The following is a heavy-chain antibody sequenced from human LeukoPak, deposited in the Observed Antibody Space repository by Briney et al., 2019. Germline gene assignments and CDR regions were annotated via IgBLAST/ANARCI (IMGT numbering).Heavy chain of an antibody. V-gene: IGHV3-30*03. CDR2: ISYDGSNK. CDR1: GFTFSSYG. Sequence: GGSLRPSCAASGFTFSSYGMHWVRQAPGKGLEWVAVISYDGSNKYYADSVKGRFTISRDNAKNSLYLQMNSLRAEDTAVYYCARDGRGYSYAFDYWGQGTLVTVSS. J-gene: IGHJ4*02. CDR3: ARDGRGYSYAFDY. D-gene: IGHD5-18*01.